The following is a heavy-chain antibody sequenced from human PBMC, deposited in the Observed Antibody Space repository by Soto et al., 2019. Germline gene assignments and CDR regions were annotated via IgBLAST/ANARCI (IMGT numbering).Heavy chain of an antibody. CDR2: ISAYNGNT. D-gene: IGHD2-15*01. Sequence: ASVKVSCKASGYTFTNYGISWVRQAPGQGLEWMGWISAYNGNTNHAQNFQGRVTMTTDTSTNTAYMELRSLRSDDTAVYYCARCYCSVGSCYSCWHFDLWGRGALVTVSS. V-gene: IGHV1-18*01. CDR3: ARCYCSVGSCYSCWHFDL. J-gene: IGHJ2*01. CDR1: GYTFTNYG.